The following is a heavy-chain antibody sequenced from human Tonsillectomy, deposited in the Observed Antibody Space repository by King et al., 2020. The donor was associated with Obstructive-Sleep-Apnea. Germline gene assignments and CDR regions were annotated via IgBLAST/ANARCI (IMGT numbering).Heavy chain of an antibody. CDR1: GFTFSSYA. V-gene: IGHV3-23*04. D-gene: IGHD2-2*01. J-gene: IGHJ6*02. Sequence: VQLVESGGGLLQRGGSLRLSCAASGFTFSSYAMTWVRQAPGKGLEWVSAIGGSGGNTYYADSVKGRFTISRDNSENTLNLQMNSLRAEDTAVYYCASISGVIPAAIRNYYYYGLDVWGQGTTVTVSS. CDR2: IGGSGGNT. CDR3: ASISGVIPAAIRNYYYYGLDV.